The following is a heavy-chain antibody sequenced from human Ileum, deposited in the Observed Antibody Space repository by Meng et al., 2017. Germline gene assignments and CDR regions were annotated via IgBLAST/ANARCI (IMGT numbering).Heavy chain of an antibody. D-gene: IGHD2-21*01. J-gene: IGHJ4*02. Sequence: HVQPPVQRPGPVEPQWTLALTSAIAGDSICRRDWWSWVRQPPGKGLEWIGEVSQESGRTNYNPSLKSRVTISLDKSKNQFSLNLNSVTAADTAVYYCVRNEGYSLGDWGQGTLVTVSS. V-gene: IGHV4-4*03. CDR1: GDSICRRDW. CDR3: VRNEGYSLGD. CDR2: VSQESGRT.